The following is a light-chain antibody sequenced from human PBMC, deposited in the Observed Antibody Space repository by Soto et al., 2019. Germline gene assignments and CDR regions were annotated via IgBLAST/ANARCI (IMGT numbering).Light chain of an antibody. Sequence: DIQMTQSPSSLSASVGDRVTITCRASQSISSYLNWYQQKPGKAPKLLIYAASSLHTGVPSRFSGSGSGTEFTLTISFLQPEDFATYYCQQSYSTPSTFGQGTKVEIK. V-gene: IGKV1-39*01. CDR1: QSISSY. CDR2: AAS. J-gene: IGKJ2*01. CDR3: QQSYSTPST.